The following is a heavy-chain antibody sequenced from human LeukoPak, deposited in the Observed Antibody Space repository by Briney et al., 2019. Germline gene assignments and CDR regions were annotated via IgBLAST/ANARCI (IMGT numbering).Heavy chain of an antibody. J-gene: IGHJ6*03. Sequence: GGSLRLSCAASGFTFSSYRMNWVRQAPGKGLEWVSYISSSSSTIYYADSVKGRFTISRDNAKNTLYLQMNSLRAEDTAVYYCAKGGYSNGRYYYYYMDVWGEGTTVTVSS. D-gene: IGHD5-18*01. CDR1: GFTFSSYR. V-gene: IGHV3-48*01. CDR3: AKGGYSNGRYYYYYMDV. CDR2: ISSSSSTI.